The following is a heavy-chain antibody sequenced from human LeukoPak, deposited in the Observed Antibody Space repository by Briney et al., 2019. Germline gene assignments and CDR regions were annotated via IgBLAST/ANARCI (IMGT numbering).Heavy chain of an antibody. D-gene: IGHD3-10*01. CDR2: INPDGSRT. V-gene: IGHV3-74*01. CDR3: AGWFGYPWSH. CDR1: GFTFSSHW. J-gene: IGHJ4*02. Sequence: GGSLRLSCAASGFTFSSHWIYWVRQAPGKGLVWISQINPDGSRTTYADSVKGRFSISRDNAKNTLYLQMNSLRAEDTAVYYCAGWFGYPWSHWGQGTLVTVSS.